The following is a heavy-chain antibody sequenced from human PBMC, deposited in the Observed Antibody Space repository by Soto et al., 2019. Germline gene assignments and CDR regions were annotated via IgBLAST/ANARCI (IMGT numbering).Heavy chain of an antibody. CDR2: ITFRGDNT. Sequence: EVQLFESGGGLVPPGGSLRLSCAASGFTFSSYAMSWVRQAPGKGLEWLAGITFRGDNTYYADSVKGRFTLSRDNSRNRLDLQMNSLKVEDTALYYCAKLGTMGVFDNWGQGTLLTVSS. V-gene: IGHV3-23*01. CDR3: AKLGTMGVFDN. D-gene: IGHD1-26*01. CDR1: GFTFSSYA. J-gene: IGHJ4*02.